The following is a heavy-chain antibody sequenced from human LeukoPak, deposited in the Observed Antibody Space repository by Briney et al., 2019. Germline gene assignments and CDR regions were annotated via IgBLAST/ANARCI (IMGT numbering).Heavy chain of an antibody. CDR3: ATRRFGELTY. CDR2: INQDGREK. CDR1: GFTFSSIW. V-gene: IGHV3-7*01. Sequence: PGGSLRLSCAASGFTFSSIWMSWVRQAPGKGLEWVANINQDGREKYYVDSVKGRFTISRDNAKNSLYLQMNSLRVEDTAVYYCATRRFGELTYWGQGTLVTVSS. D-gene: IGHD3-10*01. J-gene: IGHJ4*02.